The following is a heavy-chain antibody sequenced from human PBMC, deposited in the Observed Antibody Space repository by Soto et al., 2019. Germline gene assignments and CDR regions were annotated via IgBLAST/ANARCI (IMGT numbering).Heavy chain of an antibody. CDR1: GFTFSSYE. D-gene: IGHD3-22*01. CDR3: AGLSTMRIVVPPP. V-gene: IGHV3-48*03. CDR2: ISSSGSTI. J-gene: IGHJ5*02. Sequence: GGSLRLSCSASGFTFSSYEMNWVRQAPGKGLEWVSYISSSGSTIYYADSVKGRFTISRANAKNSLYLQMNSLRAEDTAVYYCAGLSTMRIVVPPPWGQGTLATVSS.